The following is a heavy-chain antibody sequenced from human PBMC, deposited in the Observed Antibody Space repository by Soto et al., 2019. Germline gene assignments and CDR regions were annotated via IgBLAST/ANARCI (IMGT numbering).Heavy chain of an antibody. D-gene: IGHD6-19*01. CDR1: GFTSSGYA. J-gene: IGHJ4*02. CDR2: ISHDGSNT. V-gene: IGHV3-30*18. CDR3: AKGGRQWLVTSDFNY. Sequence: PGGSLRLSCPASGFTSSGYAMHWVRQAPGKGLEWVAVISHDGSNTHYADAVKGRFTISRDSSKNTVSLEMTSLRAEDTAVYYCAKGGRQWLVTSDFNYWGQGALVTVSS.